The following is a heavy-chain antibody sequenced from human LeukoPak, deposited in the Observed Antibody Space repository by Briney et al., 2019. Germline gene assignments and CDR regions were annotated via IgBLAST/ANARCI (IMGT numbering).Heavy chain of an antibody. Sequence: GASVKVSCKASGYTFTSYGISWVRQAPGQGLEWMGWISAYNGNTNYAQKLQGRVTMTTDTSTSTAYMELRSLRSDDTAVYYRARDQYSSGWYQGWYYFDYWGQGTLVTVSS. CDR3: ARDQYSSGWYQGWYYFDY. J-gene: IGHJ4*02. CDR1: GYTFTSYG. V-gene: IGHV1-18*01. CDR2: ISAYNGNT. D-gene: IGHD6-19*01.